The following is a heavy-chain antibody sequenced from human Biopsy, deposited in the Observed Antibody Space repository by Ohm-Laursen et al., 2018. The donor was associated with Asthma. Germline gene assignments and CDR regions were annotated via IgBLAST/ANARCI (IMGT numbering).Heavy chain of an antibody. CDR3: ARMISYYHEMRAPFFDY. CDR2: INTNTGNP. J-gene: IGHJ4*02. Sequence: AASVKVSCKASGYTFISYAIHWVRQAPGQRLEWMGWINTNTGNPTYAQGFTGRFVFSLDTSVNTAHLQISSLKAEDTAVYYCARMISYYHEMRAPFFDYWGQGTLVTVSS. CDR1: GYTFISYA. D-gene: IGHD3-22*01. V-gene: IGHV7-4-1*02.